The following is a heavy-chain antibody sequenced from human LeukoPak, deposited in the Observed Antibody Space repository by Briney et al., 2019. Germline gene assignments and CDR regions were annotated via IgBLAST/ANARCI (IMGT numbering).Heavy chain of an antibody. CDR3: ARHKFHHYYYYYYYMDV. J-gene: IGHJ6*03. CDR2: IYYSGST. Sequence: SETLSLTCTVSGGSISSYYWSWIRQPPGKGLEWIGYIYYSGSTNYNPSLKSRVTISVDTSKNQFSLKLSSVTAADTAVYYCARHKFHHYYYYYYYMDVWGKGTTVTVSS. CDR1: GGSISSYY. V-gene: IGHV4-59*08.